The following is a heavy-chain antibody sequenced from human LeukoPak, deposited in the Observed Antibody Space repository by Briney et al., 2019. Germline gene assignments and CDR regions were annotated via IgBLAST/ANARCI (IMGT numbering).Heavy chain of an antibody. CDR3: AVVGGERRYYFDY. J-gene: IGHJ4*02. V-gene: IGHV4-4*07. CDR1: GGSISNYY. CDR2: IYTSGRA. D-gene: IGHD1-26*01. Sequence: SETLSLTCTVSGGSISNYYWSWIRQPAGKGLEWIGRIYTSGRATYNPSLQSRVSMSVDTSMTQFSLRLSSVTAADTAVYYCAVVGGERRYYFDYWGQGTLVTVSS.